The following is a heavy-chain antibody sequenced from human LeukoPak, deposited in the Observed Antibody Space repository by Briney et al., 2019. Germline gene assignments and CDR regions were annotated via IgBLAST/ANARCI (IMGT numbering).Heavy chain of an antibody. CDR1: GFTFSSYR. CDR2: ISSSSSTI. V-gene: IGHV3-48*01. CDR3: ARNFHRRLYDSSGYYPY. J-gene: IGHJ4*02. D-gene: IGHD3-22*01. Sequence: GGSLRLSCAASGFTFSSYRMNWVRQAPGKGLEWVSYISSSSSTIYYADSVKGRFTISRDNAKNSLYLQMNSLRAEDTAVYYCARNFHRRLYDSSGYYPYWGQGTLVTVSS.